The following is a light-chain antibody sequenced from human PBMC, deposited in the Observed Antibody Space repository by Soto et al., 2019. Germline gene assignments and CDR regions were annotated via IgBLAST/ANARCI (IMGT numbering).Light chain of an antibody. CDR3: QQYNNWPPWT. J-gene: IGKJ1*01. Sequence: EIVMTQSPASLAVCPGERASLSCRASQRVSTNLAWYQQKTGQSPRLLIYGASTRATDIPTRFSGGGSGTELTLTISSLQSEDFAVYYCQQYNNWPPWTFGKGTKVDIK. V-gene: IGKV3-15*01. CDR1: QRVSTN. CDR2: GAS.